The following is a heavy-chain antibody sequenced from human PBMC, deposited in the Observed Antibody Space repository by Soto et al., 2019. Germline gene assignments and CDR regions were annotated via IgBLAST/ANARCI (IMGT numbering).Heavy chain of an antibody. V-gene: IGHV1-69*13. CDR2: IIPIFGTA. Sequence: SVKVSCKASGGTFSSYAISWVRQAPGQGLEWMGGIIPIFGTANYAQKFQGRVTITADESTSTAYMELSSLRSEDTAVYYCARVLFDSSGYYRNYYYYYGMDVWGQGTTVTVSS. D-gene: IGHD3-22*01. CDR3: ARVLFDSSGYYRNYYYYYGMDV. CDR1: GGTFSSYA. J-gene: IGHJ6*02.